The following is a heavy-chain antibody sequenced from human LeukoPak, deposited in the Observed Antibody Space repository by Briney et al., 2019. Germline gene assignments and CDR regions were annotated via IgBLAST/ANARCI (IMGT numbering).Heavy chain of an antibody. Sequence: GGSLRLSCAASGFTLSSYAMQGVRGAPGRGGEGGAVISCYGSNKYYADPVKGRFTISRDNSKNTLYLQMNSLRAEDTAVYYCARNLVGANSGGDYWGQGTLVTVSS. CDR2: ISCYGSNK. D-gene: IGHD1-26*01. J-gene: IGHJ4*02. CDR1: GFTLSSYA. V-gene: IGHV3-30-3*01. CDR3: ARNLVGANSGGDY.